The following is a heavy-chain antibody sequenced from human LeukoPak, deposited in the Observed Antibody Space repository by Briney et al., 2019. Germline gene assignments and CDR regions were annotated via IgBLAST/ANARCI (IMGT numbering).Heavy chain of an antibody. CDR3: AKHSSGTFNFDY. CDR2: LSDSGSNT. J-gene: IGHJ4*02. D-gene: IGHD2-15*01. CDR1: GFNFRSYA. Sequence: GGSLRLSCAASGFNFRSYAMDWLRQAPGKGLEWVSSLSDSGSNTYYSDSVKGRFTMSRDNSKGTLYLQMDSLRAEDTAVYYCAKHSSGTFNFDYWGQGTLVTVSS. V-gene: IGHV3-23*01.